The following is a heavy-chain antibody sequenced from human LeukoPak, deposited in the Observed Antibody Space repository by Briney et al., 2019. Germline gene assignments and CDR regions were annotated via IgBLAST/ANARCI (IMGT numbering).Heavy chain of an antibody. J-gene: IGHJ4*02. CDR3: ASGIAVAGIDY. Sequence: GASVKVSCKASGYTFTSYYMHWVRQAPGQGLEWMGIIHPSGGSTSYAQKFQGRVTMTRDTSTSTVYMELSSLRSEDPTVYSCASGIAVAGIDYWGQGTLVTVSS. CDR1: GYTFTSYY. V-gene: IGHV1-46*01. D-gene: IGHD6-19*01. CDR2: IHPSGGST.